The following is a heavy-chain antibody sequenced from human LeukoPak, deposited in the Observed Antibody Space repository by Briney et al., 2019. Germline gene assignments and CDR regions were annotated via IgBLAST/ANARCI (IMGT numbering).Heavy chain of an antibody. V-gene: IGHV3-7*01. D-gene: IGHD3-10*01. CDR2: IKYDGSEN. J-gene: IGHJ4*02. CDR3: AKYHYGSGTSLGY. Sequence: GGSLRLSCAASGFTFIDSWVTWVRHAPGKGLEWVANIKYDGSENYYVDSVKGRFTISRDNAKKSLSLQMNSLRAEDTAVYYCAKYHYGSGTSLGYWGQGTLVTVSS. CDR1: GFTFIDSW.